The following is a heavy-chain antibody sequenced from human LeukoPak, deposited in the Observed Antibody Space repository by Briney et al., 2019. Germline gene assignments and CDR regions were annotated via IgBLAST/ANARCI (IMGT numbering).Heavy chain of an antibody. CDR1: GDSISSGSYY. J-gene: IGHJ4*02. CDR2: IYTSGST. Sequence: SETLSLTCTVSGDSISSGSYYWSWIRQPAGRGLEWIGRIYTSGSTNYNPSLKSRVTISVDTSKNQFSLKLSSVTAADTAVYYCARESYSNSDDYWGQGTLVTVSS. V-gene: IGHV4-61*02. CDR3: ARESYSNSDDY. D-gene: IGHD4-11*01.